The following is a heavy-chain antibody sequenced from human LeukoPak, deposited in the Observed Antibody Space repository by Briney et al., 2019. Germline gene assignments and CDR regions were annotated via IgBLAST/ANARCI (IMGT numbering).Heavy chain of an antibody. J-gene: IGHJ4*02. D-gene: IGHD6-19*01. Sequence: PGGSLRLSCSASGFTFSNYTMHWVRQAPGKGLEFVSGISGSGGNTYDADSVKGRFTISRDNSNATLYLQMSSLRTEDTALYYCVKDSAPYSNGWGFDYWGQGTLVTVSS. V-gene: IGHV3-64D*09. CDR1: GFTFSNYT. CDR3: VKDSAPYSNGWGFDY. CDR2: ISGSGGNT.